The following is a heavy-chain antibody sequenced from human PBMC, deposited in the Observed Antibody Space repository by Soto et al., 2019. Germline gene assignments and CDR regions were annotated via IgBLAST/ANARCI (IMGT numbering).Heavy chain of an antibody. D-gene: IGHD3-16*01. CDR3: AGGWRWGDF. V-gene: IGHV3-30*03. Sequence: QVQVVESGGGVVQPGRSLRLSCAASGFTFSNYGMQWVRQAPGKGLEWVAVISYDGSNKYYADSVKGRFTISRDNSKNTVYQQMNSLRNEDTAGYYCAGGWRWGDFWGQGTLVTVSS. CDR1: GFTFSNYG. J-gene: IGHJ4*02. CDR2: ISYDGSNK.